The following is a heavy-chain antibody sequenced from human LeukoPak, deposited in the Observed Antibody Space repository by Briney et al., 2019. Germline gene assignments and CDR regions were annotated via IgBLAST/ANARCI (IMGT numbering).Heavy chain of an antibody. CDR3: ARQNLDIGPNWFDP. CDR1: GDSIRSVHFY. Sequence: SETLSLTCIASGDSIRSVHFYWGWIRQPPGRGLEWIGSIYDTGSTYYNPSLKSRVTIFVDTYKNQFSLRLTSVTAADTAMYYWARQNLDIGPNWFDPWGQGTLVTVSS. CDR2: IYDTGST. D-gene: IGHD2-15*01. V-gene: IGHV4-39*01. J-gene: IGHJ5*02.